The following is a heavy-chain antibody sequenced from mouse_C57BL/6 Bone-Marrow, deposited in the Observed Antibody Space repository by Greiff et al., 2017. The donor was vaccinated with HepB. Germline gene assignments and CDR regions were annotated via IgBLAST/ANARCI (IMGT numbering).Heavy chain of an antibody. Sequence: PTAAVDFSRYWMSWVRRAPGKGLEWIGEINPDSSTINYAPSLKDKFIISRDNAKNTLYLQMSKVRSEDTALYYCARDYRYFDVWGTGTTVTVSS. J-gene: IGHJ1*03. CDR2: INPDSSTI. V-gene: IGHV4-1*01. CDR3: ARDYRYFDV. D-gene: IGHD1-1*02. CDR1: AVDFSRYW.